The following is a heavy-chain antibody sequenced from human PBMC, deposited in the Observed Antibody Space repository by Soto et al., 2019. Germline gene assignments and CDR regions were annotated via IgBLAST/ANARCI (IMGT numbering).Heavy chain of an antibody. CDR3: ARVRTLTYGDRTTDAFDI. CDR1: GYTFTGYY. V-gene: IGHV1-2*04. Sequence: QVQLVQSGAEVKKPGASVKVSCKASGYTFTGYYMHWVRQAPGQGLEWMGWINPNSGGTNYAQKFQGWVTMTRDTSISTAYMELSKLRSDDTAVYYCARVRTLTYGDRTTDAFDIWGQGPMVAVSS. J-gene: IGHJ3*02. D-gene: IGHD4-17*01. CDR2: INPNSGGT.